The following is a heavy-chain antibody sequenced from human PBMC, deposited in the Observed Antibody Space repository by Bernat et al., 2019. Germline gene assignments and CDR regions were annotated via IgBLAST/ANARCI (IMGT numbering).Heavy chain of an antibody. CDR3: ASRRFHFAGDH. CDR1: GFTFNNYA. J-gene: IGHJ4*02. CDR2: ITGSGDGT. D-gene: IGHD7-27*01. Sequence: EVQLLESGGGLVPPGGSLRLSCAASGFTFNNYAMGWVRQAPGKGLEWVSAITGSGDGTYYADSVKGRFTISRDNSKDTLYLQMNSLRAEDTAVYYCASRRFHFAGDHWGQGTLVTVSS. V-gene: IGHV3-23*01.